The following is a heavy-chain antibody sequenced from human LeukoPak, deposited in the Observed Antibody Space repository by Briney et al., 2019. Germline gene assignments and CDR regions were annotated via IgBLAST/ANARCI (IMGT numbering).Heavy chain of an antibody. CDR1: GGTFSSYA. J-gene: IGHJ4*02. V-gene: IGHV1-69*04. CDR3: AGAYCSSTSCYTGRIDY. Sequence: SVKVSCKASGGTFSSYAISWVRQAPGQGLEWMGRIIPILGIANYAQKFQGRVTITADKSTSTAYMELSSLRSEDTAVYYCAGAYCSSTSCYTGRIDYWGQGTLVTVSS. CDR2: IIPILGIA. D-gene: IGHD2-2*02.